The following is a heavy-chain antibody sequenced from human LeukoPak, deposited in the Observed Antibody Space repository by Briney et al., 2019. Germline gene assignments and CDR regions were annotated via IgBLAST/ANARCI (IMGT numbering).Heavy chain of an antibody. V-gene: IGHV3-66*01. J-gene: IGHJ6*02. D-gene: IGHD2-2*01. CDR2: IYSGGST. CDR3: ARARDRCSSASCFGQMDV. CDR1: GFTVSSNY. Sequence: PGGSLRLSCAASGFTVSSNYMSWVRQALGKGLEWVSLIYSGGSTYYADSVKGRFTISRDHSKNTLYLQMNSLRAEDTAVYYCARARDRCSSASCFGQMDVWGQGTTVTVSS.